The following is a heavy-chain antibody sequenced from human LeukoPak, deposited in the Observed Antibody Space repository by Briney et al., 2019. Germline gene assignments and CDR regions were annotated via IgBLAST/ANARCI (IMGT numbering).Heavy chain of an antibody. CDR2: IFSGGST. Sequence: GGSLRLSCAASDFTFSNAWMHWVRQAPGKGLEWVSVIFSGGSTYYADSVKGRFTISRDNSKNTLYLQMNSLRAEDTAVYYCARENDMGYCSGGRCYKGYNAMDVWGQGTTVTVSS. CDR3: ARENDMGYCSGGRCYKGYNAMDV. D-gene: IGHD2-15*01. J-gene: IGHJ6*02. V-gene: IGHV3-53*01. CDR1: DFTFSNAW.